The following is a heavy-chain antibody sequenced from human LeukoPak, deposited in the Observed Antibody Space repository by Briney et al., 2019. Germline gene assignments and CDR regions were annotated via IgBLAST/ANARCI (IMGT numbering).Heavy chain of an antibody. V-gene: IGHV1-18*01. CDR1: GYTFTSYG. D-gene: IGHD5-18*01. CDR3: ARGVRRIQLWLPFGY. CDR2: ISAYNGNT. Sequence: GASVKVSCKASGYTFTSYGISWVRQAPGQGLEWMGWISAYNGNTNYAQKFQGRVTMTRDTSISTAYMELSRLRSDDTAVYYCARGVRRIQLWLPFGYWGQGTLVTVSS. J-gene: IGHJ4*02.